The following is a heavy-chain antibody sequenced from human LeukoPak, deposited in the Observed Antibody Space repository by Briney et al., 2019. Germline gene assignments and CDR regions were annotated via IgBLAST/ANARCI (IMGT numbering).Heavy chain of an antibody. D-gene: IGHD3-16*01. CDR2: ITWNSDSI. V-gene: IGHV3-9*03. CDR1: GFIFDDYA. Sequence: SLRLSCAASGFIFDDYAMHWVRQAPGKGLEWVSGITWNSDSIDYADSVKGRFTISRDNAKNSLYLQMNSLRAEDMALYYCARGGVVINVTFYYYMDVWGKGTTVTVSS. CDR3: ARGGVVINVTFYYYMDV. J-gene: IGHJ6*03.